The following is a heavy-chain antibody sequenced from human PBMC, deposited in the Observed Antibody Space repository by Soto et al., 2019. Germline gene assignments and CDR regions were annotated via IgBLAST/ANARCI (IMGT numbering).Heavy chain of an antibody. D-gene: IGHD5-18*01. CDR1: GFTFSSYA. V-gene: IGHV3-30-3*01. Sequence: PGGSLRLSCAASGFTFSSYAMHWVRQAPGKGLEWVAVISYDGSNKYYADSVKGRFTISRDNSKNTLYLQMNSLRAEDTAVYYCAREIWSYGDYHYYGMDVWGQGTTVTVSS. CDR2: ISYDGSNK. CDR3: AREIWSYGDYHYYGMDV. J-gene: IGHJ6*02.